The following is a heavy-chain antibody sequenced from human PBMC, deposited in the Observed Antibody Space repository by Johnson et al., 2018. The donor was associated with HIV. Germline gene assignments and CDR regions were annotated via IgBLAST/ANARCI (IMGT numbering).Heavy chain of an antibody. J-gene: IGHJ3*02. V-gene: IGHV3-66*01. CDR3: ARARAKVVAGLDAFDI. Sequence: VQLAESGGGVVRPGGSLSLSCPASAFTVSTYYMTWVRQAPGKVLEWVSILSTCACTSHAVSVKARFIISRYNSKNTLFLQLNSLRAEDTAVYYCARARAKVVAGLDAFDIWGQGTMVTVSS. CDR1: AFTVSTYY. CDR2: LSTCACT. D-gene: IGHD6-19*01.